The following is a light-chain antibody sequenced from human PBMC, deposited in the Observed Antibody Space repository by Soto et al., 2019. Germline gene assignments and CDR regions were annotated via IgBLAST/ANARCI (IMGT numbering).Light chain of an antibody. J-gene: IGLJ2*01. CDR1: NIGSKS. CDR2: YDS. Sequence: SYELTQPPSVSVAPGKTARIICGGNNIGSKSVHWYQQKPGQAPVLVIYYDSDRPSGIPERFSGSNSGNTATLTISRVEAGDEADYYCQVWDSSSDLVFGGGTQLPS. CDR3: QVWDSSSDLV. V-gene: IGLV3-21*04.